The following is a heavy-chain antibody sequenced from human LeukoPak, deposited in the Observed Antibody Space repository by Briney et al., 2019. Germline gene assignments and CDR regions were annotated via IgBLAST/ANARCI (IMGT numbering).Heavy chain of an antibody. CDR2: TWYDGSNK. CDR3: ACDSSGYYLYFQH. D-gene: IGHD3-22*01. CDR1: GFTSSSYG. V-gene: IGHV3-33*01. J-gene: IGHJ1*01. Sequence: GGSLRLSCAASGFTSSSYGMHWVRQAPGKGLEWVAVTWYDGSNKYYADSVKGRFTISRDNSKNTLYLQMNSLRAEDTAVYYCACDSSGYYLYFQHWGQGTLVTVSS.